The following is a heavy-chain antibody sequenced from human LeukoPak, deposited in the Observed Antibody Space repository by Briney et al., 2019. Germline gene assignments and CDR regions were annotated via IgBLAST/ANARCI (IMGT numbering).Heavy chain of an antibody. CDR1: GFTFISYA. Sequence: GGSLRLSCAASGFTFISYAMNWVRQAPGKGLEWVSGISGSGFSTYYADSVKGRFTISRDNSKNTLYLQMNSLRAEDTAVYYCARVGYSSSWSPSDYWGQGALVTVSS. J-gene: IGHJ4*02. CDR3: ARVGYSSSWSPSDY. CDR2: ISGSGFST. D-gene: IGHD6-13*01. V-gene: IGHV3-23*01.